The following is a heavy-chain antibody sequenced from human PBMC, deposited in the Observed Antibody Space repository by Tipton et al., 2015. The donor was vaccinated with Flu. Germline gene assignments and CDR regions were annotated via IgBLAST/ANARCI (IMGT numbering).Heavy chain of an antibody. V-gene: IGHV3-48*04. CDR3: ARDSIAARGTYYYYYMDV. J-gene: IGHJ6*03. CDR1: GFTFSSYS. CDR2: ISSSSSTI. D-gene: IGHD6-6*01. Sequence: SLRLSCAASGFTFSSYSMNWVRQAPGKGLEWVSYISSSSSTIYYADSVKGRFTISRDNAKNSLYLQMNSLRAEDTAVYYCARDSIAARGTYYYYYMDVWGKGTTVRLL.